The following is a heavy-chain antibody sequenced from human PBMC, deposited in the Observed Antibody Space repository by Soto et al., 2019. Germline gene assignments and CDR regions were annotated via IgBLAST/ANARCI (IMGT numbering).Heavy chain of an antibody. J-gene: IGHJ4*02. Sequence: EVQLLESGGGLVQPGGSLRLSCAASGFTFSNYAMNWVRQATGKGLEWVSSISGSGGSTYYADSVKGRFTISRDNSKNTLSLQMTSLRAEYTAVYYCAKGWSDYFDCWGQGTLVTVSS. CDR3: AKGWSDYFDC. V-gene: IGHV3-23*01. CDR2: ISGSGGST. D-gene: IGHD2-15*01. CDR1: GFTFSNYA.